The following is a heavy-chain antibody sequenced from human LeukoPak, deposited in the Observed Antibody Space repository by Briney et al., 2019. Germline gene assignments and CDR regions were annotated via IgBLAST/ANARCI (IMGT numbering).Heavy chain of an antibody. Sequence: GGALRLSCAASGFTFSSCWMHWVRQAPGKGLVGVSRINSDGSSTSYADSVRGRFTISRDNAKNTLYLQMNSLRAEDTAVYYCARASSGWYTDSNFDYWGQGTLVTVSS. V-gene: IGHV3-74*01. J-gene: IGHJ4*02. CDR2: INSDGSST. D-gene: IGHD6-19*01. CDR1: GFTFSSCW. CDR3: ARASSGWYTDSNFDY.